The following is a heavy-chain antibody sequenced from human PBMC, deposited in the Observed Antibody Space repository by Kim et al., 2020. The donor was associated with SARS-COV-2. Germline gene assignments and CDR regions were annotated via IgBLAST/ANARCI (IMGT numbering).Heavy chain of an antibody. D-gene: IGHD1-26*01. CDR3: ARVSSGYYYGMDV. V-gene: IGHV3-74*01. J-gene: IGHJ6*02. Sequence: YAASVQGRFPLSRDNAKNTLYLQMDSLRAEDTAVYYCARVSSGYYYGMDVWGRGTTVTVSS.